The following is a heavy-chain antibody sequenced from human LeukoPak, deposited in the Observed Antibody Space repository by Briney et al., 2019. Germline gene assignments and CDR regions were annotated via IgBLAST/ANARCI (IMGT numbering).Heavy chain of an antibody. D-gene: IGHD6-13*01. Sequence: ASVKVSCKASGYTFTGYYMHWVRQAPGQGLEWMGWINPNSGGTNYAQKFQGRVTMTRDTSISTAYMELSRLRSDDTAVYYCARDGGIAAAGIDYYYYMDVWGKGTTVTVSS. CDR2: INPNSGGT. CDR1: GYTFTGYY. V-gene: IGHV1-2*02. CDR3: ARDGGIAAAGIDYYYYMDV. J-gene: IGHJ6*03.